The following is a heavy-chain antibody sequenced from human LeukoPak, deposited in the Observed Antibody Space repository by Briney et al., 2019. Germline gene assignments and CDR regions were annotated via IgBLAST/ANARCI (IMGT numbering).Heavy chain of an antibody. D-gene: IGHD3-3*01. J-gene: IGHJ5*02. CDR2: ITGSGTGT. V-gene: IGHV3-43*02. Sequence: GGSLRLSCAASGFTFDEYAMHWVRQVPGKGLQWVSVITGSGTGTDYADSVKGRFTISRDNSRNSLYLQMNSLRIEDTALYYCAKNMDHYDFWTGGFDPWGQGTLVTVSS. CDR3: AKNMDHYDFWTGGFDP. CDR1: GFTFDEYA.